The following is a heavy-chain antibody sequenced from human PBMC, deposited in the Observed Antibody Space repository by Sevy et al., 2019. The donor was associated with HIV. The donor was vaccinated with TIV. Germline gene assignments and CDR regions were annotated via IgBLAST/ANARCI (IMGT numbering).Heavy chain of an antibody. CDR2: ISAYNGNT. V-gene: IGHV1-18*03. Sequence: ASVKVSCKASGYTFTSYGISWVRQAPGQGLEWMGWISAYNGNTNYAQKLQGRVTMTTDTSTSTAYMELRSLRSDDMAVYYCARVNYYDSSGYSYFDYWGQGTLVTVSS. D-gene: IGHD3-22*01. CDR3: ARVNYYDSSGYSYFDY. J-gene: IGHJ4*02. CDR1: GYTFTSYG.